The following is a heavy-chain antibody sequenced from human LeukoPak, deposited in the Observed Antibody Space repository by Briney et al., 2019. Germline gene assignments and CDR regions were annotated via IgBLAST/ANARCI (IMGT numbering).Heavy chain of an antibody. CDR2: INPNSGGT. Sequence: ASVKFSCKASGYTFTGYYMHWVRQAPGQGLEWMGWINPNSGGTNYAQKFQGWVTMTRDTSISTAYMELSRLRSEDTAVYYCARGVFKGYCSSTSCYHLGYWGQGTLVTVSS. CDR3: ARGVFKGYCSSTSCYHLGY. CDR1: GYTFTGYY. D-gene: IGHD2-2*01. V-gene: IGHV1-2*04. J-gene: IGHJ4*02.